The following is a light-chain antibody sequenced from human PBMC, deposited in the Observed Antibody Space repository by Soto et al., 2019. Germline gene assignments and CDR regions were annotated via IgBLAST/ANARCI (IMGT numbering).Light chain of an antibody. V-gene: IGLV2-11*01. CDR1: SSDVGGYNY. CDR3: CSYAGSYTLWV. CDR2: DVS. Sequence: QSALTQPRSVSGSPGQSVTISCTGTSSDVGGYNYVSWYQQYPGKVPKLIIYDVSKRPSGVPDRFSGSKSGNTASLTISGLQAEDEADYYCCSYAGSYTLWVFGGGTKVTVL. J-gene: IGLJ3*02.